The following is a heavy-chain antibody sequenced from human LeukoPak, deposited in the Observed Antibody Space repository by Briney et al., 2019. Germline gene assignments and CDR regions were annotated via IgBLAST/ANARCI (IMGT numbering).Heavy chain of an antibody. Sequence: SETLSLTCTVSGGSISSSDYYWGWIRRPPGKGLEWIGTIYYSGSTYYNPSLKSRVTISVDTSKNQFSLKLSSVTAADTAMYYCARQGSALNWFDPWGQGTLVTVSS. V-gene: IGHV4-39*01. CDR1: GGSISSSDYY. CDR2: IYYSGST. CDR3: ARQGSALNWFDP. D-gene: IGHD2-15*01. J-gene: IGHJ5*02.